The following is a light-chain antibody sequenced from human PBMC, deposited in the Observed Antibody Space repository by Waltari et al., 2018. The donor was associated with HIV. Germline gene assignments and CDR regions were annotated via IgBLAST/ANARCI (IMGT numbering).Light chain of an antibody. CDR1: QSISSY. CDR3: QQTYTTPRT. CDR2: DAS. Sequence: LSASVGDRVTITCRASQSISSYLNWYQQKPGKAPKVLIYDASSLESGVPSRFSGSGSGTDFTLTISSLQPEDFATYYCQQTYTTPRTFGQGTRLEIE. V-gene: IGKV1-39*01. J-gene: IGKJ5*01.